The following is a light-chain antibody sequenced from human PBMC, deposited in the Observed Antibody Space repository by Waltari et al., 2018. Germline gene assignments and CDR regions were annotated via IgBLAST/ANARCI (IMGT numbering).Light chain of an antibody. J-gene: IGLJ2*01. Sequence: SYELTQPSSVSVSPGQTARITCPGDVLAKKFDRWFQQKPGQAPVLVIDRDTARRSGISERFSGSSSGTTVTLTISGAQVEDEADYYCYSAADNNVIFGGGTKLTVL. CDR1: VLAKKF. CDR3: YSAADNNVI. V-gene: IGLV3-27*01. CDR2: RDT.